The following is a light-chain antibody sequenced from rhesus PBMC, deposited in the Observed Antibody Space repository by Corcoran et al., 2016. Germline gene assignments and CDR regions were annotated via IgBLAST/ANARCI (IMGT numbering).Light chain of an antibody. CDR2: KAS. V-gene: IGKV1-74*01. Sequence: DIQMTQSPSSLFVSLGDRVSITCRASKSVNNYLNWYQQKPGKAPQLLIFKASSLEIGVPSRFCGIGAGTDYNLTLSSLQPGDLATYYCQHAYEAPFTFGPGTKLEI. CDR3: QHAYEAPFT. CDR1: KSVNNY. J-gene: IGKJ3*01.